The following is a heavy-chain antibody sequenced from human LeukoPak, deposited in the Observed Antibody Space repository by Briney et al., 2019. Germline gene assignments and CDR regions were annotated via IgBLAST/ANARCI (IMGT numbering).Heavy chain of an antibody. V-gene: IGHV6-1*01. CDR1: GESVSRNDAA. J-gene: IGHJ3*01. CDR2: TYYRSQWYS. D-gene: IGHD5-24*01. CDR3: ARGGQGDGYSADEAFDF. Sequence: SQTLSPTCAISGESVSRNDAAWSWIRQSPSRGLEWLGRTYYRSQWYSEYAVSVKSRISINPDTSKNQFSLQLNSVTPEDTAVYYCARGGQGDGYSADEAFDFWGQGTMVTVSS.